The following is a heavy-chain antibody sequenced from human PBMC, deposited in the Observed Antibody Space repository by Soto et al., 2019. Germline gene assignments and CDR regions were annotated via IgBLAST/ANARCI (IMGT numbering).Heavy chain of an antibody. CDR3: ARDWRGAEGFDP. CDR2: IGTHNGDT. V-gene: IGHV1-18*01. CDR1: GYTFTRSG. J-gene: IGHJ5*02. D-gene: IGHD3-3*01. Sequence: ASVKVSCKASGYTFTRSGISWVRQAPGQGLEWVGWIGTHNGDTTYAQNFQGRVTMTIDTSTTTSYMELRSLTSDDTAMYFCARDWRGAEGFDPWGQGTLVTVSS.